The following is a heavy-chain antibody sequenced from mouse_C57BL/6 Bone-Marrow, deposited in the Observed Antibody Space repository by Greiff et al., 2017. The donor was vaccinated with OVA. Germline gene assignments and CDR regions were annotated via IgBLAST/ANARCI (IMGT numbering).Heavy chain of an antibody. Sequence: VQLQQSGPELVKPGASVKLSCKASGYTFTDYYMHWVKQKPGKGLEWIGEIYPGSGNTYYNEKFKGKATLTADTSSSTAYMQLSSLTSEDSAVYVCAGWAGTYYAMDYWGQGTTVTVAS. CDR3: GWAGTYYAMDY. V-gene: IGHV1-83*01. CDR1: YTFTDYYM. D-gene: IGHD4-1*01. CDR2: YPGSGNTY. J-gene: IGHJ4*01.